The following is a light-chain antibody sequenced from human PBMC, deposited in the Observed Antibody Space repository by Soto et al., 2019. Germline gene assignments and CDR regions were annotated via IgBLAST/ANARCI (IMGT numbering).Light chain of an antibody. CDR3: QQYDTVPLT. Sequence: DIQMTQSPSSLSASVGDRVTITCQASRDISNYLNWYQQKPGKAPKLLIYDASNLETGVPSRFSGSGSGTDFTFSISSLKPEDIATYYCQQYDTVPLTFGGGTKVEIK. CDR2: DAS. CDR1: RDISNY. J-gene: IGKJ4*01. V-gene: IGKV1-33*01.